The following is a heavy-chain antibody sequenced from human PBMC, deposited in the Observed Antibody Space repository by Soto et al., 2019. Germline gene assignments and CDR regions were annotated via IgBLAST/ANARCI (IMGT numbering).Heavy chain of an antibody. V-gene: IGHV4-59*01. Sequence: IWIRQPPGKGLEWIVYIYYSGSTNYNPSLKSRVTISGDTSKKQFSLKLSSVTAADTAVYYCARKGYYDSSGYYWGQGTLVTVSS. D-gene: IGHD3-22*01. CDR3: ARKGYYDSSGYY. CDR2: IYYSGST. J-gene: IGHJ4*02.